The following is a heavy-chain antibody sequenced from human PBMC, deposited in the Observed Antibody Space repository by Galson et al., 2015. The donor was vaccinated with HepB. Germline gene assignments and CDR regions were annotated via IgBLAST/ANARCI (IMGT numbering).Heavy chain of an antibody. V-gene: IGHV3-66*02. CDR3: ARVAFSSWYRYFDY. CDR2: IYSGGST. D-gene: IGHD6-13*01. Sequence: SLRLSCAASGFTVSSNYMSWVCQAPGKGLEWVSVIYSGGSTYYADSVKGRFTISRDNSKNTLYLQMNSLRAEDTAVYYCARVAFSSWYRYFDYWGQGTLVTVSS. J-gene: IGHJ4*02. CDR1: GFTVSSNY.